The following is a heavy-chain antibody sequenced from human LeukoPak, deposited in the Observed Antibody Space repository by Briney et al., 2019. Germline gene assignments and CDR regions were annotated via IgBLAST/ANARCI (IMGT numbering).Heavy chain of an antibody. J-gene: IGHJ3*02. CDR2: IWYDGSNK. CDR3: ARDRVVFTVGAFDI. V-gene: IGHV3-33*01. D-gene: IGHD4-4*01. Sequence: GGSLRLSCAASGFTFSSYGMHWVRQAPGKGLEWVAVIWYDGSNKYYADSVKGRFTISRDNSKNTLYLQMNSLRAEDTAVYYCARDRVVFTVGAFDIWGQGTMVTVSS. CDR1: GFTFSSYG.